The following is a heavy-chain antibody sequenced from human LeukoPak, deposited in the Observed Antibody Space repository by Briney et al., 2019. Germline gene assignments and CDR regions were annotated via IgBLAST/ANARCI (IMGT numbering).Heavy chain of an antibody. CDR3: ARKICSSTSCHFDY. V-gene: IGHV1-2*02. D-gene: IGHD2-2*01. Sequence: ASVKVSCKASGYTFTGYYMRWVRQAPGQGLEWMGWINPNSGGTNYAQKFQGRVTMTRDTSISTAYMELSRLRSDDTAVYYCARKICSSTSCHFDYWGQGTLVTVSS. CDR2: INPNSGGT. CDR1: GYTFTGYY. J-gene: IGHJ4*02.